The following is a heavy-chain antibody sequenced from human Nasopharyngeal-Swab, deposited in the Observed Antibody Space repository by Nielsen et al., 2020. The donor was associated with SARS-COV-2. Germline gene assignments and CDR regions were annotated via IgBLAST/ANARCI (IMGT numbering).Heavy chain of an antibody. V-gene: IGHV3-23*01. CDR2: ISGDGGST. Sequence: WIRQPPGKGLEWVSTISGDGGSTYYADSVKGRFTISRDNFENTLSLEMSSLRADDTALYYCAKDRGGGISAFDYWGQGTLVTVSS. CDR3: AKDRGGGISAFDY. D-gene: IGHD5-24*01. J-gene: IGHJ4*02.